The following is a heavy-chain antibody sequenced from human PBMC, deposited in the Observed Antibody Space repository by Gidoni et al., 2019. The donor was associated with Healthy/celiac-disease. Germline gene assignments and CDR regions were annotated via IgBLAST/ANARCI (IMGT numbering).Heavy chain of an antibody. CDR1: GFTVSSNY. V-gene: IGHV3-66*04. Sequence: AASGFTVSSNYMSWVRQAPGKGLEWVSVIYSGGSTYYADSVKGRFTISRDNSKNTLYLQMNSLRAEDTAVYYCASQQLVFSRGYYFDYWGQGTLVTVSS. D-gene: IGHD6-13*01. CDR3: ASQQLVFSRGYYFDY. CDR2: IYSGGST. J-gene: IGHJ4*02.